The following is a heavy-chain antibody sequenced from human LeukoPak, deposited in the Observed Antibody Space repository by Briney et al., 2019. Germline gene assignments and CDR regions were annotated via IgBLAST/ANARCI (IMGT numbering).Heavy chain of an antibody. D-gene: IGHD2-15*01. Sequence: GGSLRLSCAASGFTFSSYWMSWVRQAPGKGLEWVANIKQDGSEKYYVDSVKGRFTISRDNAKNSLYLQMNSLRAEDTAVYYCAKGEDIVVVVAATPNYFDYWGQGTLVTVSS. J-gene: IGHJ4*02. CDR2: IKQDGSEK. CDR3: AKGEDIVVVVAATPNYFDY. V-gene: IGHV3-7*01. CDR1: GFTFSSYW.